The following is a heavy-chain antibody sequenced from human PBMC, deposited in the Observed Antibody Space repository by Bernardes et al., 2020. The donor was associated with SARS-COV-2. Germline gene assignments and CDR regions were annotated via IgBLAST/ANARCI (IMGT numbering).Heavy chain of an antibody. CDR1: GGSISSSSHY. CDR2: IYYSGNT. D-gene: IGHD2-2*01. Sequence: SETLSLTCTVSGGSISSSSHYWGWIRQPPGKGLEWIGSIYYSGNTNYNPSLKSRVTISVDPSKNQFSLNLNSVTAADTAVYYCARQWGILPAITWFDPWGQGILVTVSS. CDR3: ARQWGILPAITWFDP. J-gene: IGHJ5*02. V-gene: IGHV4-39*01.